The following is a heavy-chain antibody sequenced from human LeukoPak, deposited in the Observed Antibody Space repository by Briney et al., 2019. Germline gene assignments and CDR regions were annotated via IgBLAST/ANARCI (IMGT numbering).Heavy chain of an antibody. D-gene: IGHD3-10*01. Sequence: PSQTLSLTCTVSGGSISSGSYYWSWIRQPAGKGLEWIGRIYTSGSTNYNPSLKSRVTISVDTSKNQFSLKLSSVTAADRAVYYRARSMLRGVINYWGQGTLVTVSS. V-gene: IGHV4-61*02. CDR3: ARSMLRGVINY. J-gene: IGHJ4*02. CDR2: IYTSGST. CDR1: GGSISSGSYY.